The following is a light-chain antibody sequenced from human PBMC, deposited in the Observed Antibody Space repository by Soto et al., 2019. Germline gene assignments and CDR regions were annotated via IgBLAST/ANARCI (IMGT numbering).Light chain of an antibody. Sequence: DIQMTQSPSALSASVGDRVSITCRASQDINSWLAWYQRKPGKAPKLLIYAASTLQSGVPSRFSGSGSGTDFTLTINSLQPEDFATYYCQQAHTLPWTFGQGTTGDI. V-gene: IGKV1-12*01. J-gene: IGKJ1*01. CDR2: AAS. CDR1: QDINSW. CDR3: QQAHTLPWT.